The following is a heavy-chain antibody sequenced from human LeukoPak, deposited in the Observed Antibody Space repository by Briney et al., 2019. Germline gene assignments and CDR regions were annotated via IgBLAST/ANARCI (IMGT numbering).Heavy chain of an antibody. CDR1: GGSFSGYY. Sequence: SETLSLTCAVYGGSFSGYYWSWIRQPPGKGLEWIGEINHSGSTNYNPSLKSRVTISVDTSKNQFSLKLSSVTAADTAVYYCGRGKGLAPYLDHGGKGSLATVSS. V-gene: IGHV4-34*01. CDR3: GRGKGLAPYLDH. CDR2: INHSGST. J-gene: IGHJ4*02.